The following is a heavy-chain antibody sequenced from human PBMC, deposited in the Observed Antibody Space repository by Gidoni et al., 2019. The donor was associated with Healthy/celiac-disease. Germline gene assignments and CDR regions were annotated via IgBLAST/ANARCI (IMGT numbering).Heavy chain of an antibody. D-gene: IGHD4-17*01. V-gene: IGHV4-34*01. CDR1: GGSFSGYY. CDR3: ARGFIYGRVDY. Sequence: QVQLQQWGAGLLKPSETLSLTCAVYGGSFSGYYWSWIRQPPGKGLEWIGEINHSGSTNYNPSLKSRVTISVDTSKNQFSLKLSSVTAADTAVYFCARGFIYGRVDYWGQGTLVTVSS. CDR2: INHSGST. J-gene: IGHJ4*02.